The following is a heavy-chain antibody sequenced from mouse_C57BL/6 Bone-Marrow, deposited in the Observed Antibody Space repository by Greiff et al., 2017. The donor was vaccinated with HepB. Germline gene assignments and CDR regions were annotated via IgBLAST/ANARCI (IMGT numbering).Heavy chain of an antibody. D-gene: IGHD2-2*01. CDR1: GYTFTDYY. CDR3: ASTWFFAY. V-gene: IGHV1-26*01. CDR2: INPKNGGT. J-gene: IGHJ3*01. Sequence: EVQLQQSGPELVKPGASVKISCKASGYTFTDYYMNWVKQSHGKSLEWIGDINPKNGGTSYNQKFKGKATLTVDKSSSTAYMELRSLTSEDSAVYYCASTWFFAYWGQGTLVTVSA.